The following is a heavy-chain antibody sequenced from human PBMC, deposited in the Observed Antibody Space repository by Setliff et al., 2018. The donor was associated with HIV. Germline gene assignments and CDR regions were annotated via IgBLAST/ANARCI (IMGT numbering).Heavy chain of an antibody. CDR3: ARKRYYYDSSAAGWFDS. CDR2: IKQDGREK. CDR1: GFIFSTYW. Sequence: GESLKISCVDSGFIFSTYWMAWVRQAPGKGLEWVASIKQDGREKYYVNSVKGRFTISRDNGKKSLYLEMNSLRAEDTAVYYCARKRYYYDSSAAGWFDSWGQGTPVTVSS. D-gene: IGHD3-22*01. V-gene: IGHV3-7*01. J-gene: IGHJ5*01.